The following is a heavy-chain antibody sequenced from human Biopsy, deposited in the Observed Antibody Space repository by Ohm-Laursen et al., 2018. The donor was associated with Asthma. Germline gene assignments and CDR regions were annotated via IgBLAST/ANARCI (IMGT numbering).Heavy chain of an antibody. D-gene: IGHD3-16*02. CDR3: ARHLSPGYHHYAMDV. CDR1: GFDFDDFA. CDR2: ISWNSVSL. J-gene: IGHJ6*02. V-gene: IGHV3-9*01. Sequence: SLRLSCAASGFDFDDFAMHWVRQAPGKGLEWVSSISWNSVSLDYADSVKGRFSISRDNAKNSLYLHMNSLRVEDTAVYYCARHLSPGYHHYAMDVWGQGTTVTVSS.